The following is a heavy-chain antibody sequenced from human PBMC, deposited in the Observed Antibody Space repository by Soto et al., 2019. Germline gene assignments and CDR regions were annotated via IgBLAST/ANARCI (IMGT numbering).Heavy chain of an antibody. V-gene: IGHV1-69*12. Sequence: QVHLVQSGAEVRKPGSSVKVSCKASGGTFSGHPISWVRQVPGQGLEWMGVIIPITGTPNYAQKFQGRVTITADESTTTAYMDLSSLTSEDTAFYYCAMWAGSNWYGTFDFWGQGTLVTVSS. D-gene: IGHD4-4*01. J-gene: IGHJ4*02. CDR3: AMWAGSNWYGTFDF. CDR2: IIPITGTP. CDR1: GGTFSGHP.